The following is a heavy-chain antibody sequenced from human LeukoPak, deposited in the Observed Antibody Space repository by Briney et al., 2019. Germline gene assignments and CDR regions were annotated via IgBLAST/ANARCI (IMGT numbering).Heavy chain of an antibody. Sequence: GGSLRLSCAASGFTFSDYYMSWIRQAPGKGLEWVSYISSSGSTIYYADSVKGRFTISRDNAKNSLYLQMNSLRAEDTAVYYCARDHITMVRGVYYYYGMDVWGQGTTVTVSS. CDR2: ISSSGSTI. V-gene: IGHV3-11*01. CDR3: ARDHITMVRGVYYYYGMDV. CDR1: GFTFSDYY. D-gene: IGHD3-10*01. J-gene: IGHJ6*02.